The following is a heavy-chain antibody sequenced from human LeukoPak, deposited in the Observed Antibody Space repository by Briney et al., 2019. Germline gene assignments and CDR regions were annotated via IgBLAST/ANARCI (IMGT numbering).Heavy chain of an antibody. CDR1: GGSISSSSYY. CDR3: ARDLRRSQVGATTADDY. Sequence: SETLSLTCTVSGGSISSSSYYWGWIRQPPGKGLEWIGSIYHSGSTYYNPSLKSRVTIAVETSKNQFSLKLSSVTAADTAVYYCARDLRRSQVGATTADDYWGQGTLVTVSS. V-gene: IGHV4-39*07. J-gene: IGHJ4*02. D-gene: IGHD1-26*01. CDR2: IYHSGST.